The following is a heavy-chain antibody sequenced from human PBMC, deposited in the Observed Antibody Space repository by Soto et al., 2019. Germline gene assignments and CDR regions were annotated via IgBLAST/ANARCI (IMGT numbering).Heavy chain of an antibody. Sequence: PGGSLRLSCAASGFTFSTFSMIWVRQAPGKGLEWVSYIDSGSRTIFYAGSVKGRFTISRDNAKNSIYLQMKSLRDEDTSVYYCAQFSSWYGFQHWGQGTLVTVSS. CDR3: AQFSSWYGFQH. V-gene: IGHV3-48*02. J-gene: IGHJ1*01. CDR2: IDSGSRTI. CDR1: GFTFSTFS. D-gene: IGHD6-19*01.